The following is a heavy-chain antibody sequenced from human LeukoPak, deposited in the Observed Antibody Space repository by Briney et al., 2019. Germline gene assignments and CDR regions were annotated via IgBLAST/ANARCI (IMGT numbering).Heavy chain of an antibody. J-gene: IGHJ5*02. CDR1: GYTFTGYY. D-gene: IGHD2-2*01. V-gene: IGHV1-2*02. CDR3: ATVGPDCSSTSCLSP. CDR2: INPNSGGT. Sequence: ASVTVSCKASGYTFTGYYMHWVRQAPGQGLVWMGWINPNSGGTNYAQKFQGRVTMTRDTSISTAYMELSRLRSDDTAVYYCATVGPDCSSTSCLSPWGQGTLVTVSS.